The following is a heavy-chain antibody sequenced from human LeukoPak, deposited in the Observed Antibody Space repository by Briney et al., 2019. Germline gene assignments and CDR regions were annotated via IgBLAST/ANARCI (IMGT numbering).Heavy chain of an antibody. V-gene: IGHV4-59*08. CDR3: ARHLGLWFGESGSSFDY. D-gene: IGHD3-10*01. Sequence: RPSETLSLTCTVSGGSISSYYWSWIRQPPGKGLERIGYIYYSGSTNYNPSLKSRVTISVDTSKNQFSLKLSPVTAADTAVYYCARHLGLWFGESGSSFDYWGQGTLVTVSS. J-gene: IGHJ4*02. CDR2: IYYSGST. CDR1: GGSISSYY.